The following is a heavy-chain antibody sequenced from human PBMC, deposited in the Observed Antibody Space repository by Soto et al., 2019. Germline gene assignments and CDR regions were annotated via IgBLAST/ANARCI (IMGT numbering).Heavy chain of an antibody. CDR1: GGSISSGGYY. V-gene: IGHV4-31*03. CDR2: IYYSGST. CDR3: SREGYYGSGRAYYYYYMDV. D-gene: IGHD3-10*01. J-gene: IGHJ6*03. Sequence: PSETLSLTCTVSGGSISSGGYYWSWIRQHPGKGLEWIGYIYYSGSTYYKPSLKSRVTISVDTSKNQFSLKLSSVTAADTAVYYCSREGYYGSGRAYYYYYMDVWGKGTTVTVS.